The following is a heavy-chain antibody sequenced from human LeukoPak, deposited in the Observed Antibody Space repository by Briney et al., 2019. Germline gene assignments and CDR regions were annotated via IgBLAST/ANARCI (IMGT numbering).Heavy chain of an antibody. V-gene: IGHV1-8*01. CDR1: GYTFTSYD. Sequence: ASVKVSCKASGYTFTSYDINWVRQATGQGLEWMGWMNPNSGNTGYAQKFQGRVIMTRNTSISTAYMELSSLRSEDTAVYYCARTPGGYDILTGYGYWGQGTLVTVSS. D-gene: IGHD3-9*01. CDR3: ARTPGGYDILTGYGY. J-gene: IGHJ4*02. CDR2: MNPNSGNT.